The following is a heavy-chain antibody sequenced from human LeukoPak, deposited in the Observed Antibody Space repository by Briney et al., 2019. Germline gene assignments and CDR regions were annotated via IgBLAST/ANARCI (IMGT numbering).Heavy chain of an antibody. CDR2: ISGSGGST. J-gene: IGHJ4*02. CDR1: GFTFSSYA. V-gene: IGHV3-23*01. CDR3: AKDSGDIVVVPAAL. D-gene: IGHD2-2*01. Sequence: GGSLRLSCAASGFTFSSYAMSWVRQAPGKGLEWVSAISGSGGSTYYADSVKGRFTISRDNSKNALYLQMNSLRAEDTAVYYCAKDSGDIVVVPAALWGQGTLVTVSS.